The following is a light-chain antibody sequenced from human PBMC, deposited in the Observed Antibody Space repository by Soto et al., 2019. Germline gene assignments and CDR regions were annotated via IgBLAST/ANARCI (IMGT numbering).Light chain of an antibody. CDR2: DAS. Sequence: RERATLSCRASQTVSGRYLAWFQQKPGQTPRLLIYDASTRAAGVPDRFSGSGSGTDFSLTINRLEPEDFAVYYCQHYGTSPWTFGQGTKVDIK. CDR1: QTVSGRY. J-gene: IGKJ1*01. CDR3: QHYGTSPWT. V-gene: IGKV3-20*01.